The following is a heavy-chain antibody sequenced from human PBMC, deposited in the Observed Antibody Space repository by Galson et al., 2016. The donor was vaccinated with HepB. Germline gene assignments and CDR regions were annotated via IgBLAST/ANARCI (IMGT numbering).Heavy chain of an antibody. D-gene: IGHD2-15*01. CDR3: ARDGWRYCDH. CDR1: GYSFAYYG. Sequence: SLRLSCAASGYSFAYYGISWVRQAPGKGLEWIAFITASGDSTNYAASVRGRFTISRDDAGSSLFLQMNSLTAEDTATYYCARDGWRYCDHWGQGTLVTVSS. V-gene: IGHV3-48*01. CDR2: ITASGDST. J-gene: IGHJ4*02.